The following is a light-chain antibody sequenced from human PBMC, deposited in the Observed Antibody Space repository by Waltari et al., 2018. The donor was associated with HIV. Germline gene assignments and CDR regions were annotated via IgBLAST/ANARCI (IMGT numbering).Light chain of an antibody. Sequence: SVLTQPPSVSAAPGQKVTISCSGSSSNIGSNYISWYQQLPGTTPRLLILDKKERPSGIPDRISGATSGTSATLDITGLQVGDEADYYCGTWDNNMGVVVFGGGTKLTVL. V-gene: IGLV1-51*01. CDR1: SSNIGSNY. CDR3: GTWDNNMGVVV. J-gene: IGLJ3*02. CDR2: DKK.